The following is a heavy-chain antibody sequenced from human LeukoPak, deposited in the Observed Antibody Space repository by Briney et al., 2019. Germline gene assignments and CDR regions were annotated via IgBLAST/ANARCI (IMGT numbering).Heavy chain of an antibody. J-gene: IGHJ6*02. Sequence: GGSLRLSCTASGFTFGDYAMSWFRQAPGKGLEWVGFIRSKAYGGTTEYAASVKGRFTISRDDSKSIAYLQMNSLKTEDTAVYYCTSSIAAAGDYYYYGMDVWGQGTTVTVSS. CDR3: TSSIAAAGDYYYYGMDV. CDR2: IRSKAYGGTT. V-gene: IGHV3-49*03. CDR1: GFTFGDYA. D-gene: IGHD6-13*01.